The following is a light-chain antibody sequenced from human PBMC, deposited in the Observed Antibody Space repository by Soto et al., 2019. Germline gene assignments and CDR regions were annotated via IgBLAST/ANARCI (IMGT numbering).Light chain of an antibody. CDR3: PQFNKWPRT. Sequence: LMTQSPATLSVSPGERATLSCRASQSVSTSLAWYQQRPGQAPRLIISGAYTRATGIPARLSGSGYGTEFTITISSMQSEDFAIYYCPQFNKWPRTFGHGTKVDIK. CDR2: GAY. CDR1: QSVSTS. V-gene: IGKV3-15*01. J-gene: IGKJ1*01.